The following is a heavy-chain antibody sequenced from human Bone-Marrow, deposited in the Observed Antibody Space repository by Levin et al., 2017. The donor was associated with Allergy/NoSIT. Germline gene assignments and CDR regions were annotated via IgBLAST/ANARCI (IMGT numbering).Heavy chain of an antibody. CDR1: GFTFSSES. CDR3: ARAPDGYFDSSGYYP. D-gene: IGHD3-22*01. CDR2: ITSSSSTI. J-gene: IGHJ5*02. Sequence: GGSLRLSCAASGFTFSSESMIWVRQAPGKGLEWVSYITSSSSTIHYADSVKGRFTISRDNAKNSLYLQMNSLRVEDTAVYYCARAPDGYFDSSGYYPWGQGTLVTVSS. V-gene: IGHV3-48*04.